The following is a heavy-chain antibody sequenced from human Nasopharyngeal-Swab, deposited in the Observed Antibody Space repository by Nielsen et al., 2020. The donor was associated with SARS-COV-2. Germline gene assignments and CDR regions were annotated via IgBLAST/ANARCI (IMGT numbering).Heavy chain of an antibody. CDR2: IKQDGSEK. Sequence: GGSLRLSCAASGFTFSSYWMSWVRQAPGEGLEWVANIKQDGSEKYYVDSVKGRFTISRDNAKNSLYLQMNSLRAEDTAVYYCARVGKVAVAAARGYYYGMDVWGQGTTVTVSS. V-gene: IGHV3-7*01. J-gene: IGHJ6*02. CDR3: ARVGKVAVAAARGYYYGMDV. D-gene: IGHD6-19*01. CDR1: GFTFSSYW.